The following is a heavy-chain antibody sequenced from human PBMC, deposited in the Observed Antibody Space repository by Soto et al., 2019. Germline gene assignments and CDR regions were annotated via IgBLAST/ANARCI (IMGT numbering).Heavy chain of an antibody. Sequence: GGSLRLSCAASGFTFSDYYMSWIRQAPGKGLEWGSYISSSSSYTNYADSVKGRFTISRDNAKNSLYLQMNSLRAEDTAVYYCAREVVAATGHNWFDPWGQGTLVTVSS. CDR1: GFTFSDYY. CDR3: AREVVAATGHNWFDP. J-gene: IGHJ5*02. V-gene: IGHV3-11*06. D-gene: IGHD2-15*01. CDR2: ISSSSSYT.